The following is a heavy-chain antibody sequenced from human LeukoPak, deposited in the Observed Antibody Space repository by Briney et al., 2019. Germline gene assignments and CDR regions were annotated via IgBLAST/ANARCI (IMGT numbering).Heavy chain of an antibody. Sequence: GGSLRLSCAASGFSFSSYVMSWVRQAPGKGLEWVSAVSGSGGSTYSADSVKGRFTISRDNSKNMVYLQTSSLRPEDTAVYYCARETASSSSWYDYWGLGTLVTVSS. CDR1: GFSFSSYV. V-gene: IGHV3-23*01. CDR2: VSGSGGST. D-gene: IGHD6-13*01. J-gene: IGHJ4*02. CDR3: ARETASSSSWYDY.